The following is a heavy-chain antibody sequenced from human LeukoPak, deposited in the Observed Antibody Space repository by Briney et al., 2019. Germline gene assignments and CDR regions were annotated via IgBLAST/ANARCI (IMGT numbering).Heavy chain of an antibody. D-gene: IGHD1-7*01. CDR2: ISYSGST. J-gene: IGHJ3*02. V-gene: IGHV4-39*01. CDR3: ARTNWSYQNWAAFDI. CDR1: GGPISSSPYY. Sequence: PSETLSRTCTGSGGPISSSPYYWGWIRQPPGKGLEWIGSISYSGSTFYNPSLKSRLTISVDTSKNQFSLKLSSVTAADTAVYYCARTNWSYQNWAAFDIWGQGTMVTVSS.